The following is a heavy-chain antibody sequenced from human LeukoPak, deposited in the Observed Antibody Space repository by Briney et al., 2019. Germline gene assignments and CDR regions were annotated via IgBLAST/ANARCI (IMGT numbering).Heavy chain of an antibody. J-gene: IGHJ4*02. V-gene: IGHV4-39*01. CDR1: GASVISSNYC. D-gene: IGHD6-13*01. CDR3: ARHSRGYSSSWYYFDH. CDR2: MFYSGTT. Sequence: SETLSLTCIVSGASVISSNYCWGWVRQPPGKGLEWIGSMFYSGTTYTNPSLKSRVTISVDTSKNQFSLNLSSVTAADTAVYHCARHSRGYSSSWYYFDHWGQGTLVTVSS.